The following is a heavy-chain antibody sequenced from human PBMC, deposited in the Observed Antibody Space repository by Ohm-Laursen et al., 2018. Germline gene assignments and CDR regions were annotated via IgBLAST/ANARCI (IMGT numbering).Heavy chain of an antibody. CDR3: ARDGAEDTAGDYFDY. V-gene: IGHV3-9*01. CDR2: ISWNSGSI. CDR1: GFTFDDYA. Sequence: RSLRLSCTASGFTFDDYAMHWVRQAPGKGLEWVSGISWNSGSIGYADSVKGRFTISRDNAKNSLYLQMNSLRAEDTAVYYCARDGAEDTAGDYFDYWGQGTLVTVSS. D-gene: IGHD5-18*01. J-gene: IGHJ4*02.